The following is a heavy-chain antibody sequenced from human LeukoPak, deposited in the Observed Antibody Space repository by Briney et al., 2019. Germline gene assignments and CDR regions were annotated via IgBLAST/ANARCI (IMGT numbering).Heavy chain of an antibody. V-gene: IGHV4-61*02. D-gene: IGHD6-19*01. CDR1: GGSISSGSYY. J-gene: IGHJ4*02. CDR3: ARDKSSGWYGEGVDC. Sequence: SQTLSLTCTVSGGSISSGSYYWSWIRQPAGKGLEWIGRIYTSGSTNYNPSLKSRVTISVDTSKNQFSLKLSSVTAADTAVYYCARDKSSGWYGEGVDCWGQGTLVTVSS. CDR2: IYTSGST.